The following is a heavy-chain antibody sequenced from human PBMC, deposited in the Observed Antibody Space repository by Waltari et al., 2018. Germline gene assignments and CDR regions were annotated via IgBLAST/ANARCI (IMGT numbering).Heavy chain of an antibody. J-gene: IGHJ4*02. CDR2: MSYDGFSK. CDR3: GREGGTSGYSGYLDT. CDR1: AFTYRTSL. V-gene: IGHV3-30*01. Sequence: QVQLVESGGGVVQPGRSLRLYCAAPAFTYRTSLIHWVRQAPGKGLEWVAAMSYDGFSKYYADSVKGRFSIGRDDSQNTVYLQANSLTTEDTAVYYCGREGGTSGYSGYLDTWGQGTLVTVSS. D-gene: IGHD2-15*01.